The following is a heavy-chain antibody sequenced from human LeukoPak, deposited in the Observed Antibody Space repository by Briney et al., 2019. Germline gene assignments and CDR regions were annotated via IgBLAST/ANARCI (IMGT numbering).Heavy chain of an antibody. CDR3: AGSRYPEPQDLNY. CDR1: GFDFNIYE. V-gene: IGHV3-48*03. D-gene: IGHD3-10*01. Sequence: GSLRLSCAASGFDFNIYEMNWVRQAPGKGLEWVSYISADGATIYYADSVKGRFTISRDTMKSSLHLQMSSLRAEDTAVYYCAGSRYPEPQDLNYWGQGTLVIVS. CDR2: ISADGATI. J-gene: IGHJ4*02.